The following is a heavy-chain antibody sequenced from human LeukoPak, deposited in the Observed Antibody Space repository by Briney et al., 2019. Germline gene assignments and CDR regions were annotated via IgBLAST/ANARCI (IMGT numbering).Heavy chain of an antibody. Sequence: ASVKVSCKASGYTFTGYYMHWVRQAPGQGLEWMGWINPNSGGTNYAQKFQGRVTMTRDTSISTAYMELSRLRSDDTAVYYCAKEVLAYCGGDCYSFGYWGQGTLVTVSS. J-gene: IGHJ4*02. D-gene: IGHD2-21*02. V-gene: IGHV1-2*02. CDR3: AKEVLAYCGGDCYSFGY. CDR1: GYTFTGYY. CDR2: INPNSGGT.